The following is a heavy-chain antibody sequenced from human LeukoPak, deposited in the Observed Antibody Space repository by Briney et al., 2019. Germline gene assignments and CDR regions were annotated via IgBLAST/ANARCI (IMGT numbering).Heavy chain of an antibody. Sequence: SETLSLTCTVSGGSMSDYYWSWIRQSPGRGLEWIGYLYYSGNTNYNPSLKSRLTISRDMAKNQFSLKLSSVTSADTAVYYCARGEYEDLVDNWGQGTLVTVSS. J-gene: IGHJ4*02. V-gene: IGHV4-59*01. CDR3: ARGEYEDLVDN. D-gene: IGHD1-26*01. CDR2: LYYSGNT. CDR1: GGSMSDYY.